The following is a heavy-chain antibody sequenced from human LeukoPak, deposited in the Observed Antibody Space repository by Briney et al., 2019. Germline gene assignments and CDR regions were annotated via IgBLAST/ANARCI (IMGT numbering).Heavy chain of an antibody. D-gene: IGHD2-21*02. V-gene: IGHV5-51*01. J-gene: IGHJ4*02. CDR1: GYRFTSYW. Sequence: SGESLKISCHGSGYRFTSYWIGRVRQMPGKGLEWMGMIYPGDSDTRYSPSFQGHVTISADKSISTAYLQWNSLKASDTAMYYCARHISDCGGDCPFDYWGQGTLVTVSS. CDR2: IYPGDSDT. CDR3: ARHISDCGGDCPFDY.